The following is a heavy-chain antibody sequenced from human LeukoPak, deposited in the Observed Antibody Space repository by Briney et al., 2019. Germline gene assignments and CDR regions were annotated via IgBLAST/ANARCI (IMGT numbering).Heavy chain of an antibody. CDR3: ARVVVRGVIIYYYYMDV. CDR2: IYYSGST. CDR1: GGSISSSSYY. Sequence: SETLSLTCTVSGGSISSSSYYWGWIRQPPGKGLEWIGSIYYSGSTYYNPSLKSRVTIPVDTSKNQFSLKLSSVTAADTAVYYCARVVVRGVIIYYYYMDVWGKGTTVTVSS. V-gene: IGHV4-39*07. J-gene: IGHJ6*03. D-gene: IGHD3-10*01.